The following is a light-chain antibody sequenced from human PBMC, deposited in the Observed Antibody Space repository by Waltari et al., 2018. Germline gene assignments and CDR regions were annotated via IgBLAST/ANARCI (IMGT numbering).Light chain of an antibody. CDR2: DVS. Sequence: QQHPGKAPKLMIFDVSYLPSGISERFSGSKSGNTASLTISGLQAEDEADYYCSSYIGSDTLKLFGGGTSLAVL. J-gene: IGLJ2*01. CDR3: SSYIGSDTLKL. V-gene: IGLV2-14*03.